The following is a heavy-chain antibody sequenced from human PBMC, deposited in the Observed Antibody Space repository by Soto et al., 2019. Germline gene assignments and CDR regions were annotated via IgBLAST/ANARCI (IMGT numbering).Heavy chain of an antibody. CDR1: GFTFSSYA. Sequence: GSLRLSCAASGFTFSSYAMHWVRQAPGKGLEWVAVISYDGSNKYYADSVKGRFTISRDNSKNTLYLQMNSLRAEDTAVYYCARDIGPKGYYFDYWGQGTLVTVSS. V-gene: IGHV3-30-3*01. CDR2: ISYDGSNK. CDR3: ARDIGPKGYYFDY. D-gene: IGHD1-26*01. J-gene: IGHJ4*02.